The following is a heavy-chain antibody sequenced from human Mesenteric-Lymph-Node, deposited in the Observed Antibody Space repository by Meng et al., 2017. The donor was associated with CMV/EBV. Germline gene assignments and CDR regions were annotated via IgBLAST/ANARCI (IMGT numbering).Heavy chain of an antibody. CDR3: ARGLTVVTHDY. CDR2: IYYSGST. Sequence: SETLSLTCTVSGGSISSYYWSWIRQPPGKGLEWIGYIYYSGSTNYNPSLKSRVTISVDTSKNQFSLKLSSVTAADTAVYYCARGLTVVTHDYWGQGTLVTVSS. V-gene: IGHV4-59*01. CDR1: GGSISSYY. J-gene: IGHJ4*02. D-gene: IGHD4-23*01.